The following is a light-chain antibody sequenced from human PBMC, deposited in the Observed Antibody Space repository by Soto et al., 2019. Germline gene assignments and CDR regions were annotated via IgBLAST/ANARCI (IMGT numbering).Light chain of an antibody. CDR2: AAS. Sequence: DIQMTQSPSSLSASVGDRVTITCRASQSISSYLNWYQQKPGKAPKLLIYAASSVQSGVPSRFSGSGSGTDFTLTISSLQPEDFATYYCQQSYSTPWTFVQGTKVEIK. J-gene: IGKJ1*01. CDR1: QSISSY. CDR3: QQSYSTPWT. V-gene: IGKV1-39*01.